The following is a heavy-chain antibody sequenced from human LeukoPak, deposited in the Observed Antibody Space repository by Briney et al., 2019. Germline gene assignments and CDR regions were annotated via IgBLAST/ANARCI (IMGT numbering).Heavy chain of an antibody. V-gene: IGHV4-39*01. CDR2: IYHTGTT. Sequence: SETLSLTCNVSGGSISSTSYYWGWIRQPPGKGLEWIGSIYHTGTTYYSPSLKSRVTISVHTSKNQFSPKLSSVTAADTAVYYCARQECNGGSCYSRAIWFDPWGQGTLVTVSS. CDR3: ARQECNGGSCYSRAIWFDP. D-gene: IGHD2-15*01. J-gene: IGHJ5*02. CDR1: GGSISSTSYY.